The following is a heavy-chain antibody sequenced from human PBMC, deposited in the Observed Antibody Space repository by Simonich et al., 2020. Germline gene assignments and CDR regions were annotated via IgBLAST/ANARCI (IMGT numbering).Heavy chain of an antibody. J-gene: IGHJ6*03. CDR1: GFTFSSYW. CDR2: IKQDGDDK. Sequence: EVQLVESGGGLVQPGGSLRLSCEASGFTFSSYWISWVRQDQGKGLEWVANIKQDGDDKYYLNSVKGRFTITKDNDKNSLLLQMNSLRAEDTAVYYWARDGLGTAYYYYMDVWGKGTTVTVSS. CDR3: ARDGLGTAYYYYMDV. D-gene: IGHD7-27*01. V-gene: IGHV3-7*01.